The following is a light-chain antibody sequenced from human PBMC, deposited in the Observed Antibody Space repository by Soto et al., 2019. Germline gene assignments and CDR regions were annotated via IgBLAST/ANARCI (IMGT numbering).Light chain of an antibody. J-gene: IGKJ3*01. CDR1: QSVRSS. CDR2: DAS. CDR3: QQRSNWPPEVT. V-gene: IGKV3-11*01. Sequence: EIVLTQAPATLSLSPGERATLACRAIQSVRSSLAWYQQKPGQAPRLLIYDASNRATGIPARFSGSGSGTDFTLTISSLEPEDFAVYYCQQRSNWPPEVTFGPGTKVDIK.